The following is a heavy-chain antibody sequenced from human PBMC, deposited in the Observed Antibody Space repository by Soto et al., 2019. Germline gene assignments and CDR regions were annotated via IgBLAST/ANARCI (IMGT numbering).Heavy chain of an antibody. Sequence: QVQLVQSGAEVKMPGSSVKVSCKASGGTFSSYTISWVRQAPGQGLEWMGRIIPILGIANYAQKFQGRVTVTGDKSTSTAYMELSSLRSEDTAVYYCASVDTAANYYGMDVWGQGTTVTVSS. J-gene: IGHJ6*02. CDR3: ASVDTAANYYGMDV. CDR1: GGTFSSYT. V-gene: IGHV1-69*02. CDR2: IIPILGIA. D-gene: IGHD5-18*01.